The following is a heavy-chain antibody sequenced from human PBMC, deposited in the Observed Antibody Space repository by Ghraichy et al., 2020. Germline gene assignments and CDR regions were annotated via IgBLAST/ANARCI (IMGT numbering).Heavy chain of an antibody. D-gene: IGHD5-24*01. Sequence: SQTLSLTCSVSGGSIGGHYWSWIRQPPGKGLEWIGYIYYSGGSYYNPSTNYNPSFKSRLTISLDTSKNQFSLKLNSVTAADTAVYVCARGRMAADYWGQGTLVTVSS. J-gene: IGHJ4*02. CDR1: GGSIGGHY. CDR2: IYYSGGSYYNPST. CDR3: ARGRMAADY. V-gene: IGHV4-59*11.